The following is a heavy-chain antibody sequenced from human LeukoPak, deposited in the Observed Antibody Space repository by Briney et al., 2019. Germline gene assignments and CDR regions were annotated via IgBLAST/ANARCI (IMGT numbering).Heavy chain of an antibody. CDR3: ARAASGSYRDYFDY. J-gene: IGHJ4*02. D-gene: IGHD3-10*01. V-gene: IGHV4-59*01. CDR1: GGSISSYY. Sequence: SETLSLTCTVSGGSISSYYWSWIRQPPGKGLEWIGYIYYSGSTNYNPSLKSRVTISVDTSKNQFSLKLSSVTAADTAVYYCARAASGSYRDYFDYWGQGTLVTVSS. CDR2: IYYSGST.